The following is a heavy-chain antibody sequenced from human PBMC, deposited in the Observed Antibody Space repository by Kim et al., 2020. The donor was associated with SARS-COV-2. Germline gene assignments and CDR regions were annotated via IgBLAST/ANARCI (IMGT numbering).Heavy chain of an antibody. CDR1: GYSFTSYW. V-gene: IGHV5-51*01. J-gene: IGHJ6*02. CDR2: IYPGDSDN. D-gene: IGHD3-10*01. Sequence: GESLKISCKGSGYSFTSYWIGWVRQMPGKGLEWMGIIYPGDSDNRYSPSFQGQVTISADKSISTAYLQWSSLKASDTAMYYCARFDYYYGSGSYYNPYYYYGMEGWGQGTTVTVSS. CDR3: ARFDYYYGSGSYYNPYYYYGMEG.